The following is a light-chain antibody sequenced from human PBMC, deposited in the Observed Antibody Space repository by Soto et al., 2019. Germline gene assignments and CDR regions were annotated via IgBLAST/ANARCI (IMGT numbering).Light chain of an antibody. V-gene: IGKV3-15*01. CDR1: QSVSSN. CDR2: GAS. CDR3: QQYNNWPPVIT. J-gene: IGKJ5*01. Sequence: EIVMTQSPATLSVSPGERATLSCRAGQSVSSNLAWYQLKPGQAPRLLIYGASTRATGIPARFSGSGSGTEFTLTISSLQSEDFAVYYCQQYNNWPPVITFGQGTRLEIK.